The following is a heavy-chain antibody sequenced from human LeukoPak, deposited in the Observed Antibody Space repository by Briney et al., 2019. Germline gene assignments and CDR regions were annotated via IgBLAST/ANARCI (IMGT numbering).Heavy chain of an antibody. V-gene: IGHV3-74*01. CDR3: ARGASSGYRIDY. Sequence: GGSLRLSCAASGFIFSNYWMHWVRQVPGKGLVWVSRIKTDGTTTNYADSVQGRFTISRDNAKNMLYLQMNSLRAEDTAVYYRARGASSGYRIDYWGQGTLVTVSS. CDR2: IKTDGTTT. CDR1: GFIFSNYW. J-gene: IGHJ4*02. D-gene: IGHD3-16*02.